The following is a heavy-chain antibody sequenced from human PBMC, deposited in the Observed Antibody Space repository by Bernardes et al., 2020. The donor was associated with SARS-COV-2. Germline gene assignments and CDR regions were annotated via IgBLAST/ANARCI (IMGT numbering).Heavy chain of an antibody. J-gene: IGHJ3*02. CDR3: ARAYSSSVGGSYFNPFDI. D-gene: IGHD6-19*01. CDR2: IYTSGDT. CDR1: GDSFSHYY. Sequence: WASLRLTCTASGDSFSHYYWSWVRQSAATGLEWIGRIYTSGDTDYNPSLKSRVSMSVDTSKNLFSLTLTSVTAADTAVYYCARAYSSSVGGSYFNPFDIWGPGTMVTVSS. V-gene: IGHV4-4*07.